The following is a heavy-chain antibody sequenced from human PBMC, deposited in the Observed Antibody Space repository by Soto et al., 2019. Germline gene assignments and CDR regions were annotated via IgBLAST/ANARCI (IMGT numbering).Heavy chain of an antibody. J-gene: IGHJ3*02. Sequence: GASVKVSCKDSGYTLTSYDINWVRQATGQGLEWMGWMNPNSGNTGYAQKFQGRVTMTRNTSISTAYMELSSLRSEDTAVYYCASGLYSSGHAFDIWGQGTMVTVSS. CDR1: GYTLTSYD. CDR2: MNPNSGNT. D-gene: IGHD6-19*01. CDR3: ASGLYSSGHAFDI. V-gene: IGHV1-8*01.